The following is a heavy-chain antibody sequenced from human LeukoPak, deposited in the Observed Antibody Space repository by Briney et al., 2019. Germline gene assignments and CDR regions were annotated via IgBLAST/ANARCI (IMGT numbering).Heavy chain of an antibody. V-gene: IGHV1-3*01. D-gene: IGHD4-17*01. CDR3: AIHSTTAHNWFDP. J-gene: IGHJ5*02. CDR2: VNAGNGNT. Sequence: GASVKVSCKASGYTFTSYAMHWVRQAPGQRLEWMGWVNAGNGNTKYSQKFQGRVTITRDTSASTAYMELSSLRSEDTAVYYCAIHSTTAHNWFDPWGQGTLVTVSS. CDR1: GYTFTSYA.